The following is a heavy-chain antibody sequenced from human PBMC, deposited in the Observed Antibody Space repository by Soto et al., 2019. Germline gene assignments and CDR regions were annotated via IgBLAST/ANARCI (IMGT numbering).Heavy chain of an antibody. CDR1: GGSISSGGYS. CDR3: ARAKGLIAARQFGNLFDP. V-gene: IGHV4-30-2*01. J-gene: IGHJ5*02. Sequence: QLQLQESGSGLVKPSQTLSLTCAVSGGSISSGGYSWNWIRQPPGKGLEWIGYIYHSGSTYYNPPLKCRVTIAVDRSKNKFSLRLSSVTAADTAVYYCARAKGLIAARQFGNLFDPWGQGTLVTVSS. D-gene: IGHD6-25*01. CDR2: IYHSGST.